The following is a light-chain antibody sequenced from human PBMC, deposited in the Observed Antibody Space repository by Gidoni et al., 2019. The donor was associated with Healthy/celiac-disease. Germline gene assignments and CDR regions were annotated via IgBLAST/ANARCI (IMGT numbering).Light chain of an antibody. CDR2: DAS. J-gene: IGKJ1*01. CDR3: QQRSNWPRT. V-gene: IGKV3-11*01. Sequence: EIVLTQSPATLSLSPGERATLSCRASQSVSSYLAWYQQKPGQAPRLLISDASNRATGIPARFSGSGSGTDFTLTISSLAPEDFAVYYCQQRSNWPRTFSQXTKVEIK. CDR1: QSVSSY.